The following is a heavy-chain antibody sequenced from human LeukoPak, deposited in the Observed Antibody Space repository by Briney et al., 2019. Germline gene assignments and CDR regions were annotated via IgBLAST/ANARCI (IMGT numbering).Heavy chain of an antibody. CDR2: IKSKTDGGTT. J-gene: IGHJ4*02. D-gene: IGHD2-2*01. V-gene: IGHV3-15*01. CDR3: TTRGGCSTSCYN. CDR1: GFTFSNAW. Sequence: PGGSLRLSCAASGFTFSNAWMSWVRQAPGKGLEWVGRIKSKTDGGTTDYAAPVKGRFTISRDDSKNTLYLQMNSLKTGDTAVYYCTTRGGCSTSCYNWGQGTLVTVSS.